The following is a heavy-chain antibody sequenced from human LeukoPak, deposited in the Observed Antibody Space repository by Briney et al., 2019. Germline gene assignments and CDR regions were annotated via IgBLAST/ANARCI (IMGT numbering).Heavy chain of an antibody. D-gene: IGHD2-2*02. CDR3: ARDAPIVVVPAAILVWYFDL. CDR2: IYTSGST. V-gene: IGHV4-4*07. J-gene: IGHJ2*01. CDR1: GGSISSYY. Sequence: PSETLSLTCTVSGGSISSYYWSWIRQPAGKGLEWIGRIYTSGSTNYNPSLKSRVTISVDTSKNQFSLKLSSVTAADTAVYYCARDAPIVVVPAAILVWYFDLWGRGTLVTVSS.